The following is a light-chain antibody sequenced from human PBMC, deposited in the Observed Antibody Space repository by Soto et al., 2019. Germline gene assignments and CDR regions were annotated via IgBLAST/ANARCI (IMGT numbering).Light chain of an antibody. V-gene: IGKV1-39*01. CDR3: QQYDSYPPT. J-gene: IGKJ4*01. CDR1: QSINSY. Sequence: DIQMTQSPSSLSASVGDRVTITCRASQSINSYLNWYQQKPGKAPKLLIYDASTLESGVPSRFSGSGSGTEFTLTISSLQPEDFATYYCQQYDSYPPTFGGGTKVDIK. CDR2: DAS.